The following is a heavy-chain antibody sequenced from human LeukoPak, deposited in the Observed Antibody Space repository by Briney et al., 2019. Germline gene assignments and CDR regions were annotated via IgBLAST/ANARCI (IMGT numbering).Heavy chain of an antibody. CDR1: GFTFSNYG. Sequence: GGSLRLSCAASGFTFSNYGMHWVRQAPGKGLEWVAFIRYDGNEKYFAESVKGRFTISRDNSKDMLHLQMNSLRAEDTAVYYCAKGRGSSGYIYFDYWGQGTLVTVSS. CDR3: AKGRGSSGYIYFDY. CDR2: IRYDGNEK. V-gene: IGHV3-30*02. D-gene: IGHD6-19*01. J-gene: IGHJ4*02.